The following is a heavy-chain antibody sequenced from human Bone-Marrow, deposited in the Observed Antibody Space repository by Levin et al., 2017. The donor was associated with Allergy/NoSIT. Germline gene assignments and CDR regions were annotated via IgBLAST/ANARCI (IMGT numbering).Heavy chain of an antibody. D-gene: IGHD3-22*01. J-gene: IGHJ4*02. Sequence: ASVKVSCKASGGSFSSYIISWVRQAPGQGLEWMGRVIPIVTISNYAQKFQDRVTITADKSTSTVYLDLSSLRSEDTAMYYCARDNTYNYDNGGYHYGHFDSWGQGTLITVSS. CDR2: VIPIVTIS. CDR1: GGSFSSYI. V-gene: IGHV1-69*04. CDR3: ARDNTYNYDNGGYHYGHFDS.